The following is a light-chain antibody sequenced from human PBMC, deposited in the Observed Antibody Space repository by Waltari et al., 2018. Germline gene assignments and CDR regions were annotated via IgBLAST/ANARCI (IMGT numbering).Light chain of an antibody. CDR2: DVT. V-gene: IGLV2-14*01. CDR3: NSYRNINTYV. J-gene: IGLJ1*01. CDR1: NSDVGGYNY. Sequence: QSALTQPAFVSGSPGQSITIFCIGTNSDVGGYNYVSWYQQHPGKAPKLMIYDVTKRPSGVSNLFVGSKSGNTASMTISGLQYEDEADYFCNSYRNINTYVFGTGTKVTVL.